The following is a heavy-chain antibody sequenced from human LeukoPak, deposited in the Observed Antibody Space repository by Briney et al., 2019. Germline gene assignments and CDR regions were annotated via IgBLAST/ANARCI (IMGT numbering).Heavy chain of an antibody. CDR2: ISAYNGNT. Sequence: GASVKVSCKTSGYTFTSYGISWVRQAPGQGLEWMGWISAYNGNTNYAQKLQGRVTMTTDTSTSTAYMELRSVGSDDTAVYYCARAVYSSSWPDNWFDPWGQGTLVTVSS. J-gene: IGHJ5*02. V-gene: IGHV1-18*01. CDR1: GYTFTSYG. D-gene: IGHD6-13*01. CDR3: ARAVYSSSWPDNWFDP.